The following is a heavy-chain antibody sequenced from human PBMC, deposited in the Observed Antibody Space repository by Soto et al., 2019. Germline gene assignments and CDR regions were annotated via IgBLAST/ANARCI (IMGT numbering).Heavy chain of an antibody. CDR3: ARDNEQWLVGTYYFDY. CDR2: ISYDGINK. Sequence: GGSLRLACAASGFAFSSHGLHWVRQTPGKGLEWVAFISYDGINKYYAESVKGRFTISRDSSKNTLFLRMNSLRADDTAVYYCARDNEQWLVGTYYFDYWGQGTLVTVSS. CDR1: GFAFSSHG. D-gene: IGHD6-19*01. J-gene: IGHJ4*02. V-gene: IGHV3-30*03.